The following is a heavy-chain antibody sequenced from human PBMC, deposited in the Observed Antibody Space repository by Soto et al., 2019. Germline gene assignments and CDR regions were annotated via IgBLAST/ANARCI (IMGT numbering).Heavy chain of an antibody. J-gene: IGHJ5*02. V-gene: IGHV1-18*01. D-gene: IGHD5-12*01. CDR2: ITPYNGNT. CDR1: GYTFINYG. CDR3: ARGWVGSGYDP. Sequence: QVQLVQSGAEVKKPGASVKVSCKASGYTFINYGINWVRQAPGQGLEWMGWITPYNGNTNYAQKLQGRVPMTTDTSTSTGYMELRSLRSDDTAVYYCARGWVGSGYDPWGQGTLVTVSS.